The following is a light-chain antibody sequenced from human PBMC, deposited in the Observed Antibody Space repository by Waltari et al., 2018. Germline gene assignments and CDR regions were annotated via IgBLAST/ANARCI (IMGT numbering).Light chain of an antibody. Sequence: QSVLTQPPSASGTPGQRVTTSCAGSSSNIGSNTVNGFQQLPGTAPKLLISSNNQRPSGVPDRFSAPKSGTSASLAISGLQSEDEADYYCAAWDDSLNGWVFGGGTKLTVL. V-gene: IGLV1-44*01. CDR2: SNN. CDR3: AAWDDSLNGWV. CDR1: SSNIGSNT. J-gene: IGLJ3*02.